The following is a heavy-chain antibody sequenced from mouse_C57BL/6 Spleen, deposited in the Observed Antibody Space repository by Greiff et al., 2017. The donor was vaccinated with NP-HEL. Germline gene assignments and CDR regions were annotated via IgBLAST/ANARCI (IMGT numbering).Heavy chain of an antibody. CDR1: GYSITSGYG. D-gene: IGHD1-2*01. CDR2: ISYSGST. Sequence: ESGPGLVKPSQSLSLTCTVTGYSITSGYGWNWIRQFPGNKLEWMGYISYSGSTNYNPSLKSRIPITLDTSKNQFFLQLNSVTTEDTATYYCARTARIKYWGQGTTLTVSS. V-gene: IGHV3-2*02. CDR3: ARTARIKY. J-gene: IGHJ2*01.